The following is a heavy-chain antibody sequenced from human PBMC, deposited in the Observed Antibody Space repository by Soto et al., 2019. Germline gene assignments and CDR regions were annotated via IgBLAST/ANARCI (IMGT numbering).Heavy chain of an antibody. CDR3: ARANNGDSFDY. V-gene: IGHV4-59*01. J-gene: IGHJ4*02. CDR2: IYYSGST. CDR1: GGSIISYY. D-gene: IGHD4-17*01. Sequence: SETLSLTCTVSGGSIISYYWSWIRQPPGKGLEWIGYIYYSGSTNYNPSLKSRVTISVDTSKNQFSLKLSSVTAADTAVYYCARANNGDSFDYWGQGTLVTVSS.